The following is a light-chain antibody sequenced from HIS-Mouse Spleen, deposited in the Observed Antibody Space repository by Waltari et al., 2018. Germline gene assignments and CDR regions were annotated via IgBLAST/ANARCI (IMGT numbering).Light chain of an antibody. Sequence: QSALTQPASVSGSPGQSITISCTGTSSDVGGYNYVSWYHQHPGKAPKRRIYDVSNRPSGVSNRFSGSKSGNTASLTIAGLQAEDEADYYCSSYTSSSTLVFGGGTKLTVL. J-gene: IGLJ3*02. CDR1: SSDVGGYNY. CDR3: SSYTSSSTLV. CDR2: DVS. V-gene: IGLV2-14*01.